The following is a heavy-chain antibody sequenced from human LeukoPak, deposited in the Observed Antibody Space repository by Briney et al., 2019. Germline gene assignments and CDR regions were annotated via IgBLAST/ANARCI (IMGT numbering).Heavy chain of an antibody. D-gene: IGHD7-27*01. CDR2: ISYAGSNK. CDR3: AKDLNWVYYFDY. Sequence: GGSLRLSCAASGFTFSSYGMHWVRQAPGKGLEWVALISYAGSNKYYADSVKGRFTISRDNSKNTLYLQMNSLTAEDTAVYYCAKDLNWVYYFDYWGQGALVTVSS. CDR1: GFTFSSYG. V-gene: IGHV3-30*18. J-gene: IGHJ4*02.